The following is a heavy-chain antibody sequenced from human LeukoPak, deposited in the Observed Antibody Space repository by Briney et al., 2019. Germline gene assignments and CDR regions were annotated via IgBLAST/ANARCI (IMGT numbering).Heavy chain of an antibody. CDR3: ARDFLIGPSFDYGDYIPYQQ. CDR2: IFADGRI. V-gene: IGHV3-66*02. CDR1: GFIVSGSY. Sequence: GGSLRLFCGGFGFIVSGSYMSWVRGAPGGGLEWVSMIFADGRIYYADSVKGRFTISRDNSKKPLFLQMSRLRPEDTAIYYCARDFLIGPSFDYGDYIPYQQWGQGTLVTVSS. D-gene: IGHD4/OR15-4a*01. J-gene: IGHJ1*01.